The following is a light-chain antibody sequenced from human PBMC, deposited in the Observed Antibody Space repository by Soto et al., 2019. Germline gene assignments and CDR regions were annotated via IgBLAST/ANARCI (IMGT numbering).Light chain of an antibody. Sequence: DIQMTQSPSSLPASVVDSVTITCRASQNISRYLNWYQQKPGKAPKLRIYAASTLQSGVPSRFSGSESGTDFTLTISRLQPEDFATYYCQQSYNLKFTFGPGTKVDIK. V-gene: IGKV1-39*01. CDR1: QNISRY. CDR3: QQSYNLKFT. J-gene: IGKJ3*01. CDR2: AAS.